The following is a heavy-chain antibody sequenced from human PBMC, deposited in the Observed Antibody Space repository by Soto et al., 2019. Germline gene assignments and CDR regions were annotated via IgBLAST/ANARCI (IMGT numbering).Heavy chain of an antibody. J-gene: IGHJ6*02. CDR3: ARSGYSYGRNYYYGMDV. Sequence: GASVKVSCKASGYTFTGYYMHWVRQAPGQGLEWMGWINPNSGGTNYAQEFQGWVTMTRDTSISTAYMELSRLRSDDTAVYYCARSGYSYGRNYYYGMDVWGQGTTVTVSS. V-gene: IGHV1-2*04. CDR1: GYTFTGYY. CDR2: INPNSGGT. D-gene: IGHD5-18*01.